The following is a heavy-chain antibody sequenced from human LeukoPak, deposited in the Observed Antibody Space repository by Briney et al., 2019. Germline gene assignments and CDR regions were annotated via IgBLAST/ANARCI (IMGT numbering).Heavy chain of an antibody. CDR3: AKDIGQWLVRGRAFDI. CDR2: ISWNSGSI. CDR1: GFTFSSYS. D-gene: IGHD6-19*01. Sequence: GGSLRLSCAASGFTFSSYSMNWVRQAPGKGLEWVSGISWNSGSIGYADSVKGRFTISRDNAKNSLYLQMNSLRAEDTALYYCAKDIGQWLVRGRAFDIWGQGTMVTVSS. J-gene: IGHJ3*02. V-gene: IGHV3-9*01.